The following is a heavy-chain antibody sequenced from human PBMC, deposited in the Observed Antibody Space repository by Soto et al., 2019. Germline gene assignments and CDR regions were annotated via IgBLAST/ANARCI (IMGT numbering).Heavy chain of an antibody. D-gene: IGHD3-22*01. J-gene: IGHJ4*02. CDR1: GFTFSSYA. Sequence: GGSLRLSCAASGFTFSSYAMSWVRQAPGKGLEWVSAISGSGGSTYYADSVKGRFTISRDNSKNTLYLQMNSLRAEDTAVYYCAKEWSYYDSSGYYPSDWGQGTLVTVSS. CDR3: AKEWSYYDSSGYYPSD. CDR2: ISGSGGST. V-gene: IGHV3-23*01.